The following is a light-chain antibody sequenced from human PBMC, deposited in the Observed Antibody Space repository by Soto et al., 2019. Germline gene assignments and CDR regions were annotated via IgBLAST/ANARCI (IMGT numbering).Light chain of an antibody. J-gene: IGLJ3*02. Sequence: QAVVTQPPSASGTPGQRVTMSCSGSSSNIGGNTVNWYQQMPGTAPKLLIYSNDQRPSGVPDRFSGSKSGTSASLAISGLQSEDEADYYCAAWDDSVNGWVFGGGTQLTVL. CDR1: SSNIGGNT. CDR3: AAWDDSVNGWV. V-gene: IGLV1-44*01. CDR2: SND.